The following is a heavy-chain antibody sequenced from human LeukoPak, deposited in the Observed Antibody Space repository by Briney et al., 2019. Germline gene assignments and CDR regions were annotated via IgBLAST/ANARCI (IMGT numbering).Heavy chain of an antibody. Sequence: GGSLRLSCAASGFTFDDYAMHWVWQAPGKGLEWVSGISWNSGSIGYADSVKGRFTNSRDNAKNSLYLQMNSLRAEDTALYYCAKERRNRLDYWGQGTLVTVSS. V-gene: IGHV3-9*01. CDR3: AKERRNRLDY. D-gene: IGHD1-14*01. CDR1: GFTFDDYA. CDR2: ISWNSGSI. J-gene: IGHJ4*02.